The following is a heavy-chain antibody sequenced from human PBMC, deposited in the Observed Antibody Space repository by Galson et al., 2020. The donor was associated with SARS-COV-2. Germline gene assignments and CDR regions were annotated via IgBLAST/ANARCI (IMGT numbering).Heavy chain of an antibody. CDR1: GGSVSSGSYY. D-gene: IGHD5-12*01. V-gene: IGHV4-61*01. CDR2: IYYSGST. Sequence: SETLSLTCTVSGGSVSSGSYYWSWIRQPPGKGLEWIGYIYYSGSTNYNPSLKSRVTISVDTSKNQFSLKLSSVTAADTAVYYCARASEMATIKGRQYYFDYWGQGTLVTVSS. J-gene: IGHJ4*02. CDR3: ARASEMATIKGRQYYFDY.